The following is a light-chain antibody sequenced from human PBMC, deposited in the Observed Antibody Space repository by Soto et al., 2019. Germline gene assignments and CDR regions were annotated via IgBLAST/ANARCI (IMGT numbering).Light chain of an antibody. CDR1: QTISSW. Sequence: DIQMTQSPSTLSASVGDRVTIACRARQTISSWLAWYQQKPGKAPKLLIYKASSLATGVPSRFSGSGSGTEFTLTISSLQPDDYATYYCQQYTSYSYTFGQGTKLEIK. V-gene: IGKV1-5*03. CDR3: QQYTSYSYT. CDR2: KAS. J-gene: IGKJ2*01.